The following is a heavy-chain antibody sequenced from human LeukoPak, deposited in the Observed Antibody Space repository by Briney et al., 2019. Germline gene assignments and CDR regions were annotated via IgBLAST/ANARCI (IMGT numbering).Heavy chain of an antibody. D-gene: IGHD4-23*01. Sequence: TGGSLRPSCAASGFTFSSYAMSWVRQAPGKGLEWVSAISGSGGSTYYADSVKGRFTISRDNSKNTLYLQMNSLRAEDTAVYYCAKAFFGGGRVFDYWGQGTLVTVSS. CDR1: GFTFSSYA. J-gene: IGHJ4*02. CDR3: AKAFFGGGRVFDY. V-gene: IGHV3-23*01. CDR2: ISGSGGST.